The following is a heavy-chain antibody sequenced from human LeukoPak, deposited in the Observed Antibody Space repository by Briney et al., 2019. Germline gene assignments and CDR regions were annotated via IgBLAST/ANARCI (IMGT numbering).Heavy chain of an antibody. Sequence: GASVKVSCKASGYTFTSYDINWVRQATGQGLEWMGWISAYNGNTNYAQKLQGRVTMTTDTSTSTAYMELRSLRSDDTAVYYCARGGSGYYIYYFDYWGQGTLVTVSS. D-gene: IGHD3-3*01. V-gene: IGHV1-18*01. CDR2: ISAYNGNT. CDR3: ARGGSGYYIYYFDY. CDR1: GYTFTSYD. J-gene: IGHJ4*02.